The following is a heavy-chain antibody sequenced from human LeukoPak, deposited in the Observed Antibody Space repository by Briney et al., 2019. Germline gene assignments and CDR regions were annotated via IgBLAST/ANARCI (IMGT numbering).Heavy chain of an antibody. D-gene: IGHD2-2*01. CDR3: VRVVPAASDAFDI. Sequence: SETLSLTCTVSGGSISSYYWSWIRQPPGKGLEWIGYIYYSGSTNYNPSLKSRVTISVDTSKNQFSLKLSSVTAADTAVYYCVRVVPAASDAFDIWGQGTMVTVSS. CDR1: GGSISSYY. J-gene: IGHJ3*02. V-gene: IGHV4-59*08. CDR2: IYYSGST.